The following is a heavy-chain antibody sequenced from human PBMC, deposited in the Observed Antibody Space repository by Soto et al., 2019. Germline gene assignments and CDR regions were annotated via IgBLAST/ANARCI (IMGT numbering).Heavy chain of an antibody. CDR3: ASDVILGSTATPNFYYHMDV. CDR1: GGTFSNYA. V-gene: IGHV1-69*01. CDR2: IIPIVGTG. J-gene: IGHJ6*02. Sequence: QVQLVQSGAEVRKPGSSVTVYCKASGGTFSNYAISWVRQAPGQGLEWMGGIIPIVGTGSYAQKCQGSVTLTADEHTTTAYMEMGSLSFEDTAVYYCASDVILGSTATPNFYYHMDVWGPGTTDTGSS. D-gene: IGHD1-1*01.